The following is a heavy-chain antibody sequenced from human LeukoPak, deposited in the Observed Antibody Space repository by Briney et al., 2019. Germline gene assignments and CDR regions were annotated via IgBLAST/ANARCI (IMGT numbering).Heavy chain of an antibody. CDR1: GFTFSSYA. CDR2: ISGSGGST. CDR3: AKWPLIGRGAFDI. J-gene: IGHJ3*02. V-gene: IGHV3-23*01. D-gene: IGHD3/OR15-3a*01. Sequence: PGGSLRLSCAASGFTFSSYAMTWVRQAPGEGLEWVSAISGSGGSTYYADSVKGRFTISRDNSKNTLYLQMNSLRAEDTAVYYCAKWPLIGRGAFDIWGQGTMVTVSS.